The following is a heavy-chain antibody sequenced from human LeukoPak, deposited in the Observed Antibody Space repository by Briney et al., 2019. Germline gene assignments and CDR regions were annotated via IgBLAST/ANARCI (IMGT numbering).Heavy chain of an antibody. CDR2: IYTSGST. V-gene: IGHV4-4*07. Sequence: SETLSLTCTVSGGSISSYYWSWIRQPAGKGLEWIGRIYTSGSTNYNPSLKSRVTMSVDTSKNQFSLRLSSVTAADTAVYYCARAVEGIAAAPVYFDYWGQGTLVTVSS. J-gene: IGHJ4*02. CDR1: GGSISSYY. D-gene: IGHD6-13*01. CDR3: ARAVEGIAAAPVYFDY.